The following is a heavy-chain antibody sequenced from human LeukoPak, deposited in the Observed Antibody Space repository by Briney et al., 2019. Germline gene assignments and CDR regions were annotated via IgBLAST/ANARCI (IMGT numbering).Heavy chain of an antibody. V-gene: IGHV1-2*02. CDR1: GYTFTGYD. Sequence: ASVKVSCKASGYTFTGYDMHWVRQAPGQGLEWMGWINPNRGGTNYAQKFQGRVTMTRDTSISTAYMELSRLRSDDTAVYYCARSPIAENHDAFDIWGQGTMVTVSS. J-gene: IGHJ3*02. CDR2: INPNRGGT. CDR3: ARSPIAENHDAFDI. D-gene: IGHD6-13*01.